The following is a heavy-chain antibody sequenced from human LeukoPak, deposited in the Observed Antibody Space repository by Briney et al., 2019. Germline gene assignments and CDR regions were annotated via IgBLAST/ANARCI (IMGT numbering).Heavy chain of an antibody. D-gene: IGHD6-25*01. J-gene: IGHJ6*03. CDR2: IGSSDSTT. V-gene: IGHV3-48*03. CDR1: GFTFSSYE. Sequence: PGGSLRLSCVASGFTFSSYEMNWVRQAPGKGLEWLSYIGSSDSTTHYADSAKGRFTISRDNAKNSLYLQMNSLRVEDTAVYYCARDGTPNYSSGWVYMDVWGEGTTVTISS. CDR3: ARDGTPNYSSGWVYMDV.